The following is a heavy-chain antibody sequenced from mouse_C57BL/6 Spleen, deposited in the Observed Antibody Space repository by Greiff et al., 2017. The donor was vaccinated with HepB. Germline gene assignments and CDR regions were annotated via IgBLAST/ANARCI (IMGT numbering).Heavy chain of an antibody. CDR2: IWSDGST. J-gene: IGHJ1*03. CDR3: ARGGTTGAEGYFDV. CDR1: GFSLTSYG. D-gene: IGHD1-1*01. V-gene: IGHV2-6*03. Sequence: VQLQQSGPGLVAPSQSLSITCTVSGFSLTSYGVHWVRQPPGKGLEWLVVIWSDGSTTYNSALKSRLSISKDNSKSQVFLKMNSLQTDDTAMYYCARGGTTGAEGYFDVWGTGTTVTVSS.